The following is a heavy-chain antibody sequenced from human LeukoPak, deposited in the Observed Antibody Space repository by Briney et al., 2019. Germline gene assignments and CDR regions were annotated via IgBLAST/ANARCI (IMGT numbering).Heavy chain of an antibody. Sequence: SETLSLTCTVSGGSINSYYWSWIRQPPGKGLEWIGYIYYSGNTNYNPSLKSRATISVDTSKNQFSLKLSSVTAADTAVYYCARGRIYYDSTGYAYWGQGTLVTVSS. CDR1: GGSINSYY. CDR2: IYYSGNT. D-gene: IGHD3-22*01. V-gene: IGHV4-59*01. J-gene: IGHJ4*02. CDR3: ARGRIYYDSTGYAY.